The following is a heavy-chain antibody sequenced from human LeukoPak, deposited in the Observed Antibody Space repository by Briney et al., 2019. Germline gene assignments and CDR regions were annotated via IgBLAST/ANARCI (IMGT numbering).Heavy chain of an antibody. CDR1: GFTFSSYA. D-gene: IGHD1-20*01. J-gene: IGHJ4*02. Sequence: PGGSLRLSCAASGFTFSSYAMRGVRQAPGKGLEGVAFISYDGSNKYYADSVKGRFTISRDDSKNTLYLQMNSLRAEDTAVYYCARARNWNDAHFDYWGQGTLVTVSS. CDR2: ISYDGSNK. CDR3: ARARNWNDAHFDY. V-gene: IGHV3-30*14.